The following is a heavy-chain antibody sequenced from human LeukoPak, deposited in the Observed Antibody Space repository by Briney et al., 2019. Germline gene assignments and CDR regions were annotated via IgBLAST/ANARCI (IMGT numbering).Heavy chain of an antibody. Sequence: GGSLRLSCAASGFTFSGYEMNWVRQAPGKGLEWVSYISSSAGTIYYADSVKGRFTISRDNAKNSLYLQMNSLRAEDTAVYYCARVRYYGSGSLYDVWGKGTTVTVSS. J-gene: IGHJ6*04. CDR3: ARVRYYGSGSLYDV. CDR2: ISSSAGTI. V-gene: IGHV3-48*03. CDR1: GFTFSGYE. D-gene: IGHD3-10*01.